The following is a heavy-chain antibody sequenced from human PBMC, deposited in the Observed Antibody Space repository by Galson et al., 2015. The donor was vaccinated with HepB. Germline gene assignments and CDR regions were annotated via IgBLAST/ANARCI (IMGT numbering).Heavy chain of an antibody. CDR1: GFGFSSYS. CDR3: ARRGRATSYYDSSGHYYFDY. D-gene: IGHD3-22*01. Sequence: SLRLSCAASGFGFSSYSMHWVRQAPGKGLEWVAFISFDGIEVYYGDSVKGRFTISRDNSKNTLFLQMKGLSTEDTAVYYCARRGRATSYYDSSGHYYFDYWGQGTLVTVPS. CDR2: ISFDGIEV. V-gene: IGHV3-30*04. J-gene: IGHJ4*02.